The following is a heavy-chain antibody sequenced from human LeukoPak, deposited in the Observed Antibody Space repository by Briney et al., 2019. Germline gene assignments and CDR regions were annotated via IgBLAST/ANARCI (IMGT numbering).Heavy chain of an antibody. CDR1: GFTFSSYA. J-gene: IGHJ4*02. V-gene: IGHV3-64*02. Sequence: GGSLRLSCAASGFTFSSYAMHWVRLSPRKGLEYVSGISSNGGTTTYADSVQGRFTISRDNSKNTLYLQMGSWRGEDMAVYYGGKVGSGWPGYYCDYGGEGTLVTVSS. CDR3: GKVGSGWPGYYCDY. D-gene: IGHD6-19*01. CDR2: ISSNGGTT.